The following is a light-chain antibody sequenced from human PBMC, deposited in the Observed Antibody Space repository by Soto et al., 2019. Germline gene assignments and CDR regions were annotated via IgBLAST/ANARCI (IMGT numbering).Light chain of an antibody. J-gene: IGLJ2*01. CDR1: SSNIGRNT. Sequence: QSVLTQPASASGTPGQRVTIPCSGGSSNIGRNTVNWYRQLPGTAPTLLIYDNIQRSSGVPDRVSGSASGTSASLAISGLQSEDGADYYCVAWDDSLNGLVFGGGSKLTVL. V-gene: IGLV1-44*01. CDR2: DNI. CDR3: VAWDDSLNGLV.